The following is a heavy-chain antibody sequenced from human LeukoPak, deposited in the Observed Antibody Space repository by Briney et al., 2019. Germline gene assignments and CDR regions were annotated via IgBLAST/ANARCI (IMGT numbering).Heavy chain of an antibody. CDR1: GYTFTSYG. CDR2: ISAYNGNT. CDR3: ARGLDYYDSSGPEGY. D-gene: IGHD3-22*01. V-gene: IGHV1-18*01. Sequence: ASVKVSCKASGYTFTSYGISWVRQAPGQGLEWMGWISAYNGNTNYAQKLQGRVTMTTDTSTSTAYMELRSLRSDDTAVYYCARGLDYYDSSGPEGYWGQGNLVTVSS. J-gene: IGHJ4*02.